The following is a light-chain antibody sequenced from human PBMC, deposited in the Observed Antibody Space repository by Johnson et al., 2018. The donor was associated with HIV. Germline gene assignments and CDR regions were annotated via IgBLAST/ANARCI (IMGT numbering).Light chain of an antibody. CDR1: SSNIGNYF. V-gene: IGLV1-51*02. CDR3: GTWDSSLRAGF. CDR2: ENN. J-gene: IGLJ1*01. Sequence: QSVLTQPPSVSAAPGQKVTISCSGTSSNIGNYFVCWYQQLPGAAPRLLIYENNKRPSGIPDRFSGSKYGTSATLGITGLQTGNEADYYCGTWDSSLRAGFFGTGTKVTVL.